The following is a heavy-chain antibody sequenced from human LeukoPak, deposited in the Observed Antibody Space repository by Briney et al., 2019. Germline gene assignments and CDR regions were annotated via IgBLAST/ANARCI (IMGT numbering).Heavy chain of an antibody. V-gene: IGHV4-59*01. J-gene: IGHJ4*02. Sequence: SETLSLTCTVSGGSISSYYWSWIRQPPGKGLEWIGYIYYSGSTNYNPSLKSRVTISVDTSKNQFSLKLSSVTAADTAVYYCARGPYGGYVVGFDYWGQGTLVTVSS. CDR2: IYYSGST. D-gene: IGHD5-12*01. CDR3: ARGPYGGYVVGFDY. CDR1: GGSISSYY.